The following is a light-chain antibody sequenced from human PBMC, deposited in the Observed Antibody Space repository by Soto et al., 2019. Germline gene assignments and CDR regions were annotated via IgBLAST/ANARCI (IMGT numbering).Light chain of an antibody. V-gene: IGLV4-69*01. CDR1: SGHNTYA. CDR3: QTWGTGPWV. Sequence: QSVLTQSPSASASPGASVKLTCTLSSGHNTYAIAWHQQQPEKGPRYLMKLNSDGSHSKGDGIPDRFSGSSSGAERYLTISSLQSEDEADYYCQTWGTGPWVFGGGTKLTVL. CDR2: LNSDGSH. J-gene: IGLJ3*02.